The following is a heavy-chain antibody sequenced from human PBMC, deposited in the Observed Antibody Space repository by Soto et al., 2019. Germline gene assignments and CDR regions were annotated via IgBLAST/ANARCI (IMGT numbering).Heavy chain of an antibody. Sequence: GESLKISCKGYGYSFTNYWIAWVRQMPGKGLEWMGIIYPGDSDTRYSPSFQGQVTISADKSISTAYLQWSSLKASDTAMYYCARQGLRDSGSYVAYAFDIWGQGTMVTVAS. D-gene: IGHD1-26*01. CDR2: IYPGDSDT. CDR3: ARQGLRDSGSYVAYAFDI. CDR1: GYSFTNYW. V-gene: IGHV5-51*01. J-gene: IGHJ3*02.